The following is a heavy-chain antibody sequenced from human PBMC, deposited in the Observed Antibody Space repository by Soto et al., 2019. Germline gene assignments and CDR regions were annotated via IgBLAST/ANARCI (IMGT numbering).Heavy chain of an antibody. V-gene: IGHV3-33*01. CDR3: ARGSVLVYAMRRPFDY. CDR2: IWYDGSNK. J-gene: IGHJ4*02. Sequence: GGSLRLSCAASGFTFSSYGMHWVRQAPGKGLEWVAVIWYDGSNKYYADSVKGRFTISRDNSKNTLYLQMNSLRAEDTAVYYCARGSVLVYAMRRPFDYWGQGTLVTVSS. CDR1: GFTFSSYG. D-gene: IGHD2-8*01.